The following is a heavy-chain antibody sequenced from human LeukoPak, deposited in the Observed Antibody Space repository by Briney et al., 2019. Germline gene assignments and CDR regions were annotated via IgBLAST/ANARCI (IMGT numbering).Heavy chain of an antibody. Sequence: GRXXXGKGLDCFSAISCSGCSTYYAASGKGGFTISRDNSKNTLYLQMNSLRAEDTAVYYCAKDRSPFDHWGQGTLVTVSS. CDR3: AKDRSPFDH. J-gene: IGHJ5*02. V-gene: IGHV3-23*01. CDR2: ISCSGCST.